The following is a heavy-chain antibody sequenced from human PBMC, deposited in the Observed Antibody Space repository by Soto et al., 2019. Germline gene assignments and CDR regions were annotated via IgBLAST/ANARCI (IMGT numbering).Heavy chain of an antibody. D-gene: IGHD3-9*01. CDR2: INAGNGNT. Sequence: GASVKVSCKASGYTFTSYAMHWVRQAPGQRLEWMGWINAGNGNTKYSQKFQGRVTITRDTSASTAYMELSSLRSEDTAVYYCARDKIPIPYATTINWFDPWGQGTLVTVSS. V-gene: IGHV1-3*01. CDR3: ARDKIPIPYATTINWFDP. J-gene: IGHJ5*02. CDR1: GYTFTSYA.